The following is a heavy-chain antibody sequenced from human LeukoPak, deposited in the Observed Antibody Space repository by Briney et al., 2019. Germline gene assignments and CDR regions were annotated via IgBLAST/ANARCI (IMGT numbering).Heavy chain of an antibody. V-gene: IGHV4-34*01. CDR3: ALRIAAAGDY. D-gene: IGHD6-13*01. CDR1: GGSFSGYY. Sequence: SETLSLTCAVYGGSFSGYYWSWIRQPPGKGLEWIGEINHSGSTNYNPSLKSRVTISVDTSKNQFSLKLSSVTAADTAVYYCALRIAAAGDYWGQGTLVTASS. J-gene: IGHJ4*02. CDR2: INHSGST.